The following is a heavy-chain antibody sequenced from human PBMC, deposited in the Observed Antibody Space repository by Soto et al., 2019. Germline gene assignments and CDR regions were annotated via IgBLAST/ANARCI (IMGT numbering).Heavy chain of an antibody. CDR2: IIPIFGTA. J-gene: IGHJ6*02. CDR1: GGTFSSPA. D-gene: IGHD6-13*01. CDR3: ARVSEPSSWWNLYYYGMDV. V-gene: IGHV1-69*06. Sequence: SANVFSKASGGTFSSPAISWVRQAPGQGLEWMGGIIPIFGTANYAQKFQGRVTITANKSTSTAYMELSSLRSEDTAVYYCARVSEPSSWWNLYYYGMDVWGQGTTVTVSS.